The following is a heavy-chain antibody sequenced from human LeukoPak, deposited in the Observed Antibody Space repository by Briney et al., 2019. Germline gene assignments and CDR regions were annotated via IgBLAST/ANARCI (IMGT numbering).Heavy chain of an antibody. D-gene: IGHD6-13*01. J-gene: IGHJ4*02. CDR3: ARDGVENSSWYPLDS. V-gene: IGHV4-4*07. CDR1: AASISSYY. Sequence: PSYALALTCTLSAASISSYYYSCVRKLAGVGLDWIVCIYTSGSTNYKPSLKSRVTMSVDTSKNQFSLKLTSVTAADTAVYYCARDGVENSSWYPLDSWGPGTLVTVSS. CDR2: IYTSGST.